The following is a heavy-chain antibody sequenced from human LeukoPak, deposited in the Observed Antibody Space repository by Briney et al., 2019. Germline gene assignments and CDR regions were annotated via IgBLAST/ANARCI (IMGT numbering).Heavy chain of an antibody. V-gene: IGHV3-7*01. CDR3: ASGFIMITFGGVIATGFDY. CDR2: IKHDGSEK. Sequence: GGSLRLSCAASGFTFSSYWMSWVRQAPGKGLEWVANIKHDGSEKYYVDSVKGRFTISRDNAKNSLYLQMNSLRAEDTAVYYCASGFIMITFGGVIATGFDYWGQGTLVTVSS. CDR1: GFTFSSYW. J-gene: IGHJ4*02. D-gene: IGHD3-16*02.